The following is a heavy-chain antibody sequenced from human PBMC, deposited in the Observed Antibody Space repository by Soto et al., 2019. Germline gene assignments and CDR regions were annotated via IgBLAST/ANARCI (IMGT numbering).Heavy chain of an antibody. D-gene: IGHD3-3*01. Sequence: QLHLVQSGAVVKKPGASVTVSCSASGYPVTAYYMHWVRQAPGRGLEWMGGINPATGAAKYTQTFQGRVTMPRYTSTSTVFMELSGLTSEDTAVFYCARGGGVGVAGSAAFDMWGQGTLVTVSS. CDR2: INPATGAA. CDR1: GYPVTAYY. V-gene: IGHV1-2*02. CDR3: ARGGGVGVAGSAAFDM. J-gene: IGHJ3*02.